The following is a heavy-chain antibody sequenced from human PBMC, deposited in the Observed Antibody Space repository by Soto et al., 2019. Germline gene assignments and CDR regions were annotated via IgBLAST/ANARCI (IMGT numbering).Heavy chain of an antibody. CDR1: GFTFTNFW. CDR2: ISTDGSST. V-gene: IGHV3-74*03. J-gene: IGHJ4*02. D-gene: IGHD3-22*01. CDR3: ASEPSDNSGYYPTYFDS. Sequence: PGGSLRLSCAASGFTFTNFWMHWVRQALGKGLVWVSRISTDGSSTTYADSVKGRFTISRDNAKNTLYLQMNSLRAEYTAVYYCASEPSDNSGYYPTYFDSWGQGTLVTVAS.